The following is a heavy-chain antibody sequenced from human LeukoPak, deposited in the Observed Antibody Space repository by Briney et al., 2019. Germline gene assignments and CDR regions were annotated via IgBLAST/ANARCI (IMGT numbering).Heavy chain of an antibody. Sequence: SGGSLRLSCAASGFTFSNYWMHWVRQAPGKGLVWVSRINSDGSRTTYADSVKGRFTISRDNAKNTLYLQMNSLRAEDTAVYYCARVACTTRCYDGYWYYYYMDVWGKGTTVTISS. CDR2: INSDGSRT. CDR3: ARVACTTRCYDGYWYYYYMDV. V-gene: IGHV3-74*01. J-gene: IGHJ6*03. CDR1: GFTFSNYW. D-gene: IGHD2-2*01.